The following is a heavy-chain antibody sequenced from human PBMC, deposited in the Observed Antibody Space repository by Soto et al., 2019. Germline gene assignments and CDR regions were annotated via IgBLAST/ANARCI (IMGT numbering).Heavy chain of an antibody. J-gene: IGHJ4*02. Sequence: SETLSLTCTVSGGSISSYYWSWIRQPPGKGLEWIGYIYYSGSTNYNPSLKSRVTISVDTSKNQFSLNLISVTAADTAVYYCARHSHGNLVYYFDYWGQGTLVTVSS. CDR2: IYYSGST. V-gene: IGHV4-59*08. CDR1: GGSISSYY. D-gene: IGHD3-16*01. CDR3: ARHSHGNLVYYFDY.